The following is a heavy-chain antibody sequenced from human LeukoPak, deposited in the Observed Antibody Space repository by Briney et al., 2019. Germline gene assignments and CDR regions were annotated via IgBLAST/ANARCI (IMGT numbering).Heavy chain of an antibody. CDR2: IYYSGST. V-gene: IGHV4-59*01. D-gene: IGHD4-17*01. J-gene: IGHJ5*02. CDR3: AKTTTVTSWFDP. Sequence: SETLSLTCAVYGGSISSYYWSWIRQPPGKGLEWIGYIYYSGSTNYNPSLKSRVTISVDTSKNQFSLKLSSVTAADTAVYYCAKTTTVTSWFDPWGQGTLVTVSS. CDR1: GGSISSYY.